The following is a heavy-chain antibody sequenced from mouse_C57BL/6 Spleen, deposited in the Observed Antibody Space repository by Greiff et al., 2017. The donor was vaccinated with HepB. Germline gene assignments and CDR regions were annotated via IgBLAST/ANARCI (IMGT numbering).Heavy chain of an antibody. CDR1: GFTFSDYY. Sequence: EVQVVESEGGLVQPGSSMKLSCTASGFTFSDYYMAWVRQVPEKGLEWVANINYDGSSTYYLDSLKSRFIISRDNAKNILYLQMSSLKSEDTATYYCARGRDSSLYYAMDYWGQGTSVTVSS. V-gene: IGHV5-16*01. CDR3: ARGRDSSLYYAMDY. CDR2: INYDGSST. D-gene: IGHD1-1*01. J-gene: IGHJ4*01.